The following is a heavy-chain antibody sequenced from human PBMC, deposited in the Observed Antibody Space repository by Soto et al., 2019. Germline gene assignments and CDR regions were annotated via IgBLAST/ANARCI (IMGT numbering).Heavy chain of an antibody. V-gene: IGHV1-18*01. Sequence: ITCAAICLEQQAPRQGLEWMGWISAYNGNTNYAQKLQGRVTMTTDTSTSTAYMDLTSLRSDDTAAYYCSSHLYHILFFTDSLSPDMD. D-gene: IGHD3-3*02. CDR2: ISAYNGNT. CDR1: ITCAA. CDR3: SSHLYHILFFTDSLSPDMD. J-gene: IGHJ6*01.